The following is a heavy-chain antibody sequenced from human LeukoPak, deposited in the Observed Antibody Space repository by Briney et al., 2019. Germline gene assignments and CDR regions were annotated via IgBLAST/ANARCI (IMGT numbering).Heavy chain of an antibody. CDR2: IYYSGST. J-gene: IGHJ6*02. CDR3: ARDNSGYDFRQAHYYYYGMDV. D-gene: IGHD5-12*01. Sequence: SETLSLTCTVSGGSISSYYWSWIRHPPGKGLEWIGYIYYSGSTNYNPSLKSRVTISVDTSKNQFSLKLSSVTAADTAVYYCARDNSGYDFRQAHYYYYGMDVWGQGTTVTVSS. CDR1: GGSISSYY. V-gene: IGHV4-59*01.